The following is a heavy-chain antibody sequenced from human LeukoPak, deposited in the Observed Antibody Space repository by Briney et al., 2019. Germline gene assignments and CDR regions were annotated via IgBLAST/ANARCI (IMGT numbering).Heavy chain of an antibody. CDR2: IGSSSRYI. CDR3: ARLREIPVFGVVTKSTSYFDY. CDR1: GFTFSSYN. D-gene: IGHD3-3*01. V-gene: IGHV3-21*01. Sequence: KSGGSLRLSCGASGFTFSSYNMNWVRQAAGKGLEWVSSIGSSSRYIYYADSMKGRFTVSRDNAKNSLYLQMNSLRAEDTAVYYCARLREIPVFGVVTKSTSYFDYWGQGTLVTVSS. J-gene: IGHJ4*02.